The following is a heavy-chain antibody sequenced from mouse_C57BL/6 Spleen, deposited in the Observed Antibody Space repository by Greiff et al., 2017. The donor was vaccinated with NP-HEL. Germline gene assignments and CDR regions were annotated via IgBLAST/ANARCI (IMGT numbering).Heavy chain of an antibody. J-gene: IGHJ3*01. CDR3: NYGFAY. V-gene: IGHV6-6*01. CDR1: GFTFSDAW. CDR2: FRNKANNHAT. Sequence: EVQRVESGGGLVQPGGSMKLSCAASGFTFSDAWMDWVRQSPEKGLEWVAEFRNKANNHATYYAESVKGRFTISRDDSKSSVYLQMNSLRAEDTGIYYCNYGFAYWGQGTLVTVSA. D-gene: IGHD1-1*01.